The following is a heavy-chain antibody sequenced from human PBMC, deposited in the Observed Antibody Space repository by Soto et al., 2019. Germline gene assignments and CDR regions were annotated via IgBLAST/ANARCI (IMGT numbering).Heavy chain of an antibody. Sequence: GGSLRLSCAASGFTFSSYWMSWVRQAPGKGLEWVANIKQDGSEKYYVDSVKGRFTISRDNAKNSLYLQMNSLRAEDTAVYYCAGGGRFDYFDYWGQGTLVTVSS. V-gene: IGHV3-7*03. CDR1: GFTFSSYW. J-gene: IGHJ4*02. CDR3: AGGGRFDYFDY. CDR2: IKQDGSEK. D-gene: IGHD3-3*01.